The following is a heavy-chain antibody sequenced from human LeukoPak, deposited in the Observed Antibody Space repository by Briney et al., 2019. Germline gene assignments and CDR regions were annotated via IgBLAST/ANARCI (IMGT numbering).Heavy chain of an antibody. D-gene: IGHD3-10*01. V-gene: IGHV4-39*01. CDR2: IYYSGST. J-gene: IGHJ4*02. CDR1: GGSISSGGYY. CDR3: ARHDYYGSGSVH. Sequence: SETLSLTCTVSGGSISSGGYYWSWIRQHPGKGLEWIGSIYYSGSTYYNPSLKSRVTISVDTSKNQFSLNLSSVTAADTAVYYCARHDYYGSGSVHWGQGTLVTVSS.